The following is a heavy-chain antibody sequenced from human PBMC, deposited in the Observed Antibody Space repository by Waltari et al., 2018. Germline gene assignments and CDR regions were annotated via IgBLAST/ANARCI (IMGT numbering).Heavy chain of an antibody. Sequence: EVQLVQSGAEVKKPGATVKISCKASGYTFTDYYMHWVQQAPGKGLEWMGRVEPADAETIYAEKFQGRVTLTADTSTDTAYMELGSLRSEDTAVYYCATSPSVARSAFDIWGQGTMVTVSS. CDR3: ATSPSVARSAFDI. D-gene: IGHD5-12*01. CDR1: GYTFTDYY. V-gene: IGHV1-69-2*01. CDR2: VEPADAET. J-gene: IGHJ3*02.